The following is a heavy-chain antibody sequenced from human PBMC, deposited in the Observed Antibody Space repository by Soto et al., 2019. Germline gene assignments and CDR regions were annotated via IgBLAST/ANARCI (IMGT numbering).Heavy chain of an antibody. CDR3: ARDGIVHGMDV. Sequence: GASVKVSCKASGYTFPSYDMHWVRQAPGQGLEWMGWINPNSGGTNYAQKFQGWVTMTRDTSISTAYMELSRLRSDDTAVYYCARDGIVHGMDVWGHGPTVIVSS. V-gene: IGHV1-2*04. CDR1: GYTFPSYD. J-gene: IGHJ6*02. CDR2: INPNSGGT. D-gene: IGHD3-22*01.